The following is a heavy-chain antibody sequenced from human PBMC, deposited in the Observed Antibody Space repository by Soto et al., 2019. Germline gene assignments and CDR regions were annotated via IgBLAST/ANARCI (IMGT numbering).Heavy chain of an antibody. CDR3: AHRRGIAARPGYNWFDP. V-gene: IGHV3-30-3*01. CDR1: GFTFSSYA. D-gene: IGHD6-6*01. Sequence: GGSLRLSCAASGFTFSSYAMHWVRQAPGKGLEWVAVISYDGSNKYYADSVKGRFTISRDNSKNTLYLQMNSLRAEDTAVYYCAHRRGIAARPGYNWFDPWGQGTLVTVSS. CDR2: ISYDGSNK. J-gene: IGHJ5*02.